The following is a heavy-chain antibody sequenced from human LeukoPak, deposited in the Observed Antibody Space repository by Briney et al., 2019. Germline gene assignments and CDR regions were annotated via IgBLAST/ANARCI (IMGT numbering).Heavy chain of an antibody. CDR2: ITWNGGRT. V-gene: IGHV3-20*04. CDR3: ARAKGDCRSTSCYVDY. CDR1: GFSFDDFA. J-gene: IGHJ4*02. Sequence: GGSLRLSCAASGFSFDDFAMMWVRQAPGKGLEWVSVITWNGGRTAYGDSVKGRFTISRDNAKNSLHLQMNSLRVEDTALFYCARAKGDCRSTSCYVDYWGLGTLVTVSS. D-gene: IGHD2-2*01.